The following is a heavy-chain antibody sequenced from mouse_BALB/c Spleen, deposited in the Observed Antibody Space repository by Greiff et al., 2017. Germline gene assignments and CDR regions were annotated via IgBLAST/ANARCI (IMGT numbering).Heavy chain of an antibody. D-gene: IGHD1-1*01. CDR3: ARRGYGSSLHAMDY. CDR1: GFTFSSFG. Sequence: EVQRVESGGGLVQPGGSRKLSCAASGFTFSSFGMHWVRQAPEKGLEWVAYISCGSSTIYYADTVKGRFTISRDNPKNTLFLQMTSLRSEDTAMYYCARRGYGSSLHAMDYWGQGTSVTVSS. J-gene: IGHJ4*01. V-gene: IGHV5-17*02. CDR2: ISCGSSTI.